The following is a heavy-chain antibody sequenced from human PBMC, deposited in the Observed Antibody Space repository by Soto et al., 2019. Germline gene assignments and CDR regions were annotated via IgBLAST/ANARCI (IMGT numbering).Heavy chain of an antibody. V-gene: IGHV1-69*06. CDR2: FVPLFRTT. CDR1: GGTFSSYA. CDR3: ARGGYSSTWSNLLDRSGLDV. Sequence: QVQLVQSGAEAKKPGSSVKVSCKTSGGTFSSYAISWVRQAPGPGLDWMGGFVPLFRTTNHAQKFQRRVTITADTSTYTVNMEVSGLRSGDTAVYYCARGGYSSTWSNLLDRSGLDVWGQGTTVTVSS. D-gene: IGHD6-13*01. J-gene: IGHJ6*02.